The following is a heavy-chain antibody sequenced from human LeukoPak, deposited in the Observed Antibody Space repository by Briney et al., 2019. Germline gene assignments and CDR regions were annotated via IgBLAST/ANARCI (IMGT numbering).Heavy chain of an antibody. Sequence: ASVKVSCKASGYTFTSYYMHWVRQAPGQGLEWMGIINPSGGSTSYAQKFQGRVTMTRDTSTSTVYMELSSLRSEDTAVYYCARDAETSSSSLEYYYYGMDGRGQGTTVTVS. CDR2: INPSGGST. CDR3: ARDAETSSSSLEYYYYGMDG. J-gene: IGHJ6*02. D-gene: IGHD6-6*01. CDR1: GYTFTSYY. V-gene: IGHV1-46*01.